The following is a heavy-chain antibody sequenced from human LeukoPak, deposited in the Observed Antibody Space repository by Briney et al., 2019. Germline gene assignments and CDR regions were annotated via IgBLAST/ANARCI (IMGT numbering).Heavy chain of an antibody. CDR2: IYYSGST. V-gene: IGHV4-31*03. D-gene: IGHD6-25*01. CDR3: ASLLISSGDY. CDR1: SGSICSGGYY. J-gene: IGHJ4*02. Sequence: SQTLSLTCTVSSGSICSGGYYWRWIRQHPGRGLEMIGYIYYSGSTYYNPSLKSRVTISVDTSKNQFSLKLSSVTAADTAVYYCASLLISSGDYWGQGTLVTVSS.